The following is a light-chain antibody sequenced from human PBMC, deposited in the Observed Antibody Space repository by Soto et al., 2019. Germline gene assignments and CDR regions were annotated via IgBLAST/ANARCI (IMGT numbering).Light chain of an antibody. Sequence: AIRMTQSPSSLSASTGDRVTITCRASQGISSYLAWYQQKPGKAPKLLIYAASTLQSGVTSRFSGSGSGTDFTLTISCLQSEDFATYYCQQYYSYPRAFGGGTKVEIK. CDR1: QGISSY. CDR3: QQYYSYPRA. V-gene: IGKV1-8*01. CDR2: AAS. J-gene: IGKJ4*01.